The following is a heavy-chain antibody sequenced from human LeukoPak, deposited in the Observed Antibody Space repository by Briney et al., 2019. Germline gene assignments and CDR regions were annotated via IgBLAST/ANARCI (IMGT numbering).Heavy chain of an antibody. Sequence: PGGSLRLSCAASGFTFSSYEMNWVRQAPGKGLEWVSYISSSGSTIYYADSVKGRFTIPRDNAKNSLYLQMNSLRAEDTAVYYCARGPFETYYYVSSARFDYWGQGTLVTVSS. V-gene: IGHV3-48*03. CDR2: ISSSGSTI. J-gene: IGHJ4*02. CDR3: ARGPFETYYYVSSARFDY. CDR1: GFTFSSYE. D-gene: IGHD3-22*01.